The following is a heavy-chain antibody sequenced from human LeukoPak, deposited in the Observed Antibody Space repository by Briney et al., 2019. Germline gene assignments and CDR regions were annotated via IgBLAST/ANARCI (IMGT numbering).Heavy chain of an antibody. CDR2: IYPGDSDT. J-gene: IGHJ4*02. Sequence: GESLKISCKGSGYSFTSYWIGWVRQMPGKGLEWMGIIYPGDSDTRYSPSFQGQVTISADKSISTAYLQWSSLKASDTAFFFRAKRGYDILTGYYNLDYWGQGTLVTVSS. D-gene: IGHD3-9*01. CDR1: GYSFTSYW. V-gene: IGHV5-51*01. CDR3: AKRGYDILTGYYNLDY.